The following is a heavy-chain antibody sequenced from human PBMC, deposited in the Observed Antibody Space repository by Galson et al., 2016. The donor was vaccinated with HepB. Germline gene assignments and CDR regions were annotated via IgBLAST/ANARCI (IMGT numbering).Heavy chain of an antibody. CDR2: ISPYNGDT. Sequence: SVKVSCKVSGYNIIAYGFSWIRQDPGQGLEWLGWISPYNGDTNYGQKFQGRIRLTADRSTNTAYLELRSLTPNDTDIYYCARDHTTSSLDVWGQGTRVTVSS. J-gene: IGHJ4*02. V-gene: IGHV1-18*01. CDR3: ARDHTTSSLDV. D-gene: IGHD1-1*01. CDR1: GYNIIAYG.